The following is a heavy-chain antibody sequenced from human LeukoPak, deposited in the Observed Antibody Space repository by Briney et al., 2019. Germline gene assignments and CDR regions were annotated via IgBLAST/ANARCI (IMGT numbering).Heavy chain of an antibody. Sequence: SVTLSLTCTVSGGSISSYYWSWIRQPPGKGLEWIGYIYYSGSTNYNPSLKSRVTISVDTSKNQFSLKLSSVTAADTAVYYCARSPVVVPAAIWWFDPWGQGTLVTVSS. CDR2: IYYSGST. CDR3: ARSPVVVPAAIWWFDP. J-gene: IGHJ5*02. CDR1: GGSISSYY. D-gene: IGHD2-2*02. V-gene: IGHV4-59*12.